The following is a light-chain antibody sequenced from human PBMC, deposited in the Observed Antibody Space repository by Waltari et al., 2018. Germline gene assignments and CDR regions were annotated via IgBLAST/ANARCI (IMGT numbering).Light chain of an antibody. CDR3: SSYTGTSYV. Sequence: QSALTQPPSASGSLGPSVTISCTGTSSDVGAYDSVSRFQQHPCKAPKLIIWGVSKRPSGGPGRFSGSKSGNTASLTVSGLQSEDEADYYCSSYTGTSYVFGPGTQVTVL. CDR1: SSDVGAYDS. J-gene: IGLJ1*01. CDR2: GVS. V-gene: IGLV2-8*01.